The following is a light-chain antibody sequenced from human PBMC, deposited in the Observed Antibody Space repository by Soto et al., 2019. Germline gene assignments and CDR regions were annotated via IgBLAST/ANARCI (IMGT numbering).Light chain of an antibody. CDR3: HSYDTSMRAYV. Sequence: QSVLTQPPSVSGAPGQRVTIFCTGSTSNIGPDYHVHWYRQLPGTPPRLLIYGNTNRPSGVPGRFSGSKSGTSASLAIAGLQAEDEGNYFCHSYDTSMRAYVFGTGTKLTVL. CDR1: TSNIGPDYH. V-gene: IGLV1-40*01. CDR2: GNT. J-gene: IGLJ1*01.